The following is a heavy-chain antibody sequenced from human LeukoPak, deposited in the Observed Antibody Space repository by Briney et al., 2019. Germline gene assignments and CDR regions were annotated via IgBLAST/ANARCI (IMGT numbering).Heavy chain of an antibody. V-gene: IGHV4-61*02. Sequence: SETMSLTCTVSDGSISSALYYWSWIRQPAGKGLEWIGRIYTSGSTNYNPSLKSRVTMSVDTSKNQFSLKLSSVTAADTAVYYCAGGSTSAYYYYMDVWGKGTTVTVSS. J-gene: IGHJ6*03. D-gene: IGHD2-2*01. CDR2: IYTSGST. CDR1: DGSISSALYY. CDR3: AGGSTSAYYYYMDV.